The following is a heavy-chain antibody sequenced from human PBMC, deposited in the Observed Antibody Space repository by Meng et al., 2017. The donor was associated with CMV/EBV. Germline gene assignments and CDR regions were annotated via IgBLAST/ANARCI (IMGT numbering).Heavy chain of an antibody. D-gene: IGHD6-13*01. CDR3: ARDSSDYSSSWYLGY. V-gene: IGHV1-69*16. CDR1: GGTFSSYT. Sequence: SVKVSCKASGGTFSSYTISWVRQAPGQGLEWMGRIIPILGIANYAQKFQGRVTITTDESTSTAYMELSSLRSEDTAVYYCARDSSDYSSSWYLGYWGQGTLVTVSS. J-gene: IGHJ4*02. CDR2: IIPILGIA.